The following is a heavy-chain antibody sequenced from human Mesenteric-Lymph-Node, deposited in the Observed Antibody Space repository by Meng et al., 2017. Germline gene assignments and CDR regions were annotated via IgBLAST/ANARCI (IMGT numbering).Heavy chain of an antibody. J-gene: IGHJ4*02. V-gene: IGHV1-2*02. CDR2: INPNSGGT. CDR1: GYTFTGYY. D-gene: IGHD6-13*01. Sequence: QVHLVQAGVGGKKPGASVKVSVKASGYTFTGYYMHWVRQAPGQGLEWMGWINPNSGGTNYAQKFQGRVTMTRDTSISTAYMELSRLRSDDTAVYYCARVRSIAAAGTVGYWGQGTLVTVSS. CDR3: ARVRSIAAAGTVGY.